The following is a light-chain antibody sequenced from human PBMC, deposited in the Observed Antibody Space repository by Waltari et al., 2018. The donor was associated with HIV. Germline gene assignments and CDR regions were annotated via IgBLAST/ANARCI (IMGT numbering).Light chain of an antibody. CDR1: NIGSKS. CDR3: QVWDDSSDHVV. CDR2: DDS. Sequence: SYALTQPPSVSVAPGQTARITCEGKNIGSKSVQWYQQKPGQAPGLVVYDDSDRPSGIPERFSGSNSGTTATLTISRVEAGDEADYYCQVWDDSSDHVVFGGGTKLTVL. J-gene: IGLJ2*01. V-gene: IGLV3-21*02.